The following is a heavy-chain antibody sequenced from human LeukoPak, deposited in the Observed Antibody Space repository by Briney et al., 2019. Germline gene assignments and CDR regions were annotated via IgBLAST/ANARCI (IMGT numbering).Heavy chain of an antibody. CDR2: LSGSGGST. CDR1: GFTFSSYG. V-gene: IGHV3-23*01. CDR3: AKHMGDSEYYGLDV. J-gene: IGHJ6*02. Sequence: PGGSLRLSCAASGFTFSSYGMHWVRQAPGKGLEWVSSLSGSGGSTYYADSVQGRFTISRDTSKTTLYLQMNSLRAEDTAVYYCAKHMGDSEYYGLDVWGQGTTVSVSS. D-gene: IGHD3-16*01.